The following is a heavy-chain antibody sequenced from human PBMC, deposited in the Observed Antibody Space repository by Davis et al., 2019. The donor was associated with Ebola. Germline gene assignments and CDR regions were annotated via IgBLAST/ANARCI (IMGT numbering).Heavy chain of an antibody. J-gene: IGHJ4*02. CDR2: SRPSNENT. Sequence: ASVKVSCKASGYTFTDYGITWVRQAPGQGLEWMGWSRPSNENTHYAEKFQGRVTMTPDTFTTTAYMDLRRLTNDDTAVYYCVKDFWSDDPGYWGQGTLVTVSS. CDR1: GYTFTDYG. D-gene: IGHD3-3*01. CDR3: VKDFWSDDPGY. V-gene: IGHV1-18*01.